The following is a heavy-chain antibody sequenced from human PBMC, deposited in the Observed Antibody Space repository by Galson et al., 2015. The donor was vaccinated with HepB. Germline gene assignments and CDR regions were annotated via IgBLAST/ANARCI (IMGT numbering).Heavy chain of an antibody. CDR1: GYTFSSYA. J-gene: IGHJ6*02. Sequence: SVKVSCKASGYTFSSYAMNWVRQAPGQGLEWMGWINTNTGNPTYAQGFTGRFVFSLDTSVSTAYLQISSLKAEDTAVYYCARLDIVVVPAALYYHYGMDVWGQGTTVTVSS. CDR2: INTNTGNP. D-gene: IGHD2-2*01. V-gene: IGHV7-4-1*02. CDR3: ARLDIVVVPAALYYHYGMDV.